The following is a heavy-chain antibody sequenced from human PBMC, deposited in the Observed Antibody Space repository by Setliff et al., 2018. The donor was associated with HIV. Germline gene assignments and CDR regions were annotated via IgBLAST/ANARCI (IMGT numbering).Heavy chain of an antibody. J-gene: IGHJ6*03. CDR2: IYYSGRT. CDR3: ARYCGGDCYPSAYYMDV. D-gene: IGHD2-21*01. Sequence: SETLSLTCSVSGVSISNHYWSWIRQPPGKGLEWIGYIYYSGRTYYNPSLKSRVTISVDTPEIQFSLKLSSVTAADTAVYYCARYCGGDCYPSAYYMDVWGKGTTVTVSS. CDR1: GVSISNHY. V-gene: IGHV4-59*06.